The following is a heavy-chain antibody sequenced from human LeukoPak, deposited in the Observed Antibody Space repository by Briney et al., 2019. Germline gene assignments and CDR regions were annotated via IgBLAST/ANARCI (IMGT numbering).Heavy chain of an antibody. D-gene: IGHD5-18*01. Sequence: GGSLRLSCAASGFTFSSYSMNWVRQAPGKGLEWVSSTSSSSSYIYYADSVKGRFTISRDNAKNSLYLQMNSLRAEDTAVYYCARLVDTAMWDYYYGMDVWGQGTTVTVSS. CDR3: ARLVDTAMWDYYYGMDV. CDR1: GFTFSSYS. J-gene: IGHJ6*02. V-gene: IGHV3-21*01. CDR2: TSSSSSYI.